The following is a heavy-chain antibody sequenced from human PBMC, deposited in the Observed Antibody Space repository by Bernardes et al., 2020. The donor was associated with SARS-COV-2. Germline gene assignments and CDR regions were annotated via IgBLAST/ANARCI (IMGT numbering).Heavy chain of an antibody. D-gene: IGHD5-18*01. V-gene: IGHV3-23*01. CDR3: AKEDTAMVQGGFYYGMDV. CDR1: GFTFSSYA. J-gene: IGHJ6*02. Sequence: VGSLSLSCAASGFTFSSYAMSWVRQAPGKGLEWVSAISGSGGSTYYADSVKGRFTISRDNSKNTLYLQMNSLRAEDTAVYYCAKEDTAMVQGGFYYGMDVWGQGTTVTVSS. CDR2: ISGSGGST.